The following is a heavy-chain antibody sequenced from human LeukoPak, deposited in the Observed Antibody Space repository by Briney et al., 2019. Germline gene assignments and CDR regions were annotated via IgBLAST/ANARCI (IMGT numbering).Heavy chain of an antibody. Sequence: SETLSLTCTVSGGSISSSSYYWGWIRQPPGKGLEWIGSIYYSGSTYYNPSLKSRVTISVDTSKNQFSLKLSSVTAADTAVYYCARGDFFDYWGQGTLVTVSS. CDR1: GGSISSSSYY. CDR2: IYYSGST. J-gene: IGHJ4*02. CDR3: ARGDFFDY. V-gene: IGHV4-39*07.